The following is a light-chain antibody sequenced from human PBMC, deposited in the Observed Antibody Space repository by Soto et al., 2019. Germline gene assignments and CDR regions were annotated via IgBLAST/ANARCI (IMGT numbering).Light chain of an antibody. CDR3: AAWDDSLNGYV. CDR2: ANN. J-gene: IGLJ1*01. Sequence: VLTHPPSASGTPGQRVTISCSGSSSNIGNSTVNWYQQFPGTAPKLLIYANNRRPSGVPDRFSGSKSGTSASLAISGLQSEDEADYYCAAWDDSLNGYVFGAGTKVTVL. V-gene: IGLV1-44*01. CDR1: SSNIGNST.